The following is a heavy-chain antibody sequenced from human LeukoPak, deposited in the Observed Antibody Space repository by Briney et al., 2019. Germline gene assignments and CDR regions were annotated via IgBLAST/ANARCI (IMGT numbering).Heavy chain of an antibody. J-gene: IGHJ4*02. D-gene: IGHD3-10*01. CDR3: ARRGSKKSGSGSYRY. Sequence: SETLSLTYAVYGGSFSGYYWSWIRQPPGQGLEWIGEITHSGSTTYNPSLKSRVTISVDTSKNQFSLKLSSVTAADTAVYYCARRGSKKSGSGSYRYWGQGTLVTVSS. CDR1: GGSFSGYY. V-gene: IGHV4-34*01. CDR2: ITHSGST.